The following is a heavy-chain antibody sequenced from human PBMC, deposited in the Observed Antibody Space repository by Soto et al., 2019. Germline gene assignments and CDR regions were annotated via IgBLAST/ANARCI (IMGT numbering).Heavy chain of an antibody. Sequence: QVQLVQSGAEVKRPGASVRDCCKASGYNFKNYAIHWVRQAPGQRLEWMGWSNEGSGNSRYSQKFQGRVAITRDTSANAVYMDLSSLKSEDTATYYWVRDDRAISGVVTLDSWGPGTLVTVS. D-gene: IGHD3-3*01. V-gene: IGHV1-3*01. CDR3: VRDDRAISGVVTLDS. J-gene: IGHJ4*02. CDR2: SNEGSGNS. CDR1: GYNFKNYA.